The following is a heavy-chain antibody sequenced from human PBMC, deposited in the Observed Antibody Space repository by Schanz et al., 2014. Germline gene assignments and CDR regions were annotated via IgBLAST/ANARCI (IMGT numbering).Heavy chain of an antibody. V-gene: IGHV3-33*06. D-gene: IGHD6-19*01. CDR3: AKDLISGWSGFDY. Sequence: QVQLVESGGGVVQPGRSRRLSCEASGFTFSSYGMHWFRQAPGKGLGWVAVIWHDGSGKYYADSVKGRFTISRDNSKNTLYLLMNSLRAEDTAVYYCAKDLISGWSGFDYWGQGTLVTVSS. J-gene: IGHJ4*02. CDR1: GFTFSSYG. CDR2: IWHDGSGK.